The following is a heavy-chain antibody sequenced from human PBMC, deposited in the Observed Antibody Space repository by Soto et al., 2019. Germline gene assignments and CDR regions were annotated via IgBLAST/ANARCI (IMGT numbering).Heavy chain of an antibody. V-gene: IGHV3-30*18. J-gene: IGHJ3*02. CDR1: GFTFSSYG. CDR2: ISYDGSNK. D-gene: IGHD3-22*01. CDR3: AKDSYYDSSGSLEAFDI. Sequence: GGSLRLSCAASGFTFSSYGMHWVRQAPGKGLEWVAVISYDGSNKYYADSVKGRFTISRDNSKNTLYLQMNSLRAEDTAVYYCAKDSYYDSSGSLEAFDIWGQGTMVTV.